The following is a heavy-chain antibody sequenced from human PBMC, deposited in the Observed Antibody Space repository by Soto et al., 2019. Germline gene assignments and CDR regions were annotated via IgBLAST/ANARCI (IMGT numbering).Heavy chain of an antibody. Sequence: EVQLVESGGGLIKPGGSLRLSCAASGFTFTNAWMNWVRQAPGKGREWVGRINSNAAGGTTNYAAPAKGRFTISRDDSKNSLHLQRNSLKVEDTAVYYCTTVGYSGWDLDYWGQGTLVTVSS. V-gene: IGHV3-15*07. D-gene: IGHD6-19*01. CDR2: INSNAAGGTT. J-gene: IGHJ4*02. CDR1: GFTFTNAW. CDR3: TTVGYSGWDLDY.